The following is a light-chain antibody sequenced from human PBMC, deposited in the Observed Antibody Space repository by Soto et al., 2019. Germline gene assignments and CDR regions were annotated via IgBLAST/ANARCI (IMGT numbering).Light chain of an antibody. CDR1: QSVLYSSNNKNY. CDR2: WAS. J-gene: IGKJ4*01. CDR3: QQYYTTPQT. Sequence: DIVMTQSPDSLAVSLGERATINCKSSQSVLYSSNNKNYLAWYQQKPGQPPKLLIFWASTREFGVPDRFSGGGSGTDFTLTISSLQAEDVAVYYCQQYYTTPQTFGGGTKVEIK. V-gene: IGKV4-1*01.